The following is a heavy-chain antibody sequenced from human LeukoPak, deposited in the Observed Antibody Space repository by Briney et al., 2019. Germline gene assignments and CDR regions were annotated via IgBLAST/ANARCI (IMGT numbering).Heavy chain of an antibody. Sequence: PGGSLRLSCAASGFTFSGYWMHWVRQARGKGLVWVSRINSDGSTTSYADSVMGRFTISRDNAKNTLYLQMNSLRAEDTAVYYCARVIYSGWEGELSDWDQGTLVTVSS. D-gene: IGHD6-19*01. CDR2: INSDGSTT. V-gene: IGHV3-74*01. CDR1: GFTFSGYW. J-gene: IGHJ4*02. CDR3: ARVIYSGWEGELSD.